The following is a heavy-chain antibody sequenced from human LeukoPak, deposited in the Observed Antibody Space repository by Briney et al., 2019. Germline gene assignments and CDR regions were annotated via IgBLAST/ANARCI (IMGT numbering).Heavy chain of an antibody. V-gene: IGHV3-23*01. CDR2: ISGSGGST. Sequence: GGSLRLSCAASGFTFSSYAMSWVRQAPGKGLEWVSGISGSGGSTYYADSVKGRFTISRDNSKNTLNLQMDSLRADDTALYFCAKDPWNTAVANTNGWFDPWGQGTLVTVSS. CDR3: AKDPWNTAVANTNGWFDP. D-gene: IGHD1/OR15-1a*01. CDR1: GFTFSSYA. J-gene: IGHJ5*02.